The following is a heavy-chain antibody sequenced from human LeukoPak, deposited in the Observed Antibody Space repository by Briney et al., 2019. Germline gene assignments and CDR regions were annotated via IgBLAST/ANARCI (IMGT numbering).Heavy chain of an antibody. J-gene: IGHJ5*02. CDR3: RTTGVEGSRMALDP. CDR1: GFTFSRYW. CDR2: ISADGSVT. D-gene: IGHD1/OR15-1a*01. V-gene: IGHV3-74*01. Sequence: GGSPRLSCADSGFTFSRYWMHWVRQTPGKGLVWVSCISADGSVTRYADSVKGRFTISRDNTKSTLYLQMPSLRAEDTAVYYRRTTGVEGSRMALDPWGQGTLVTVPS.